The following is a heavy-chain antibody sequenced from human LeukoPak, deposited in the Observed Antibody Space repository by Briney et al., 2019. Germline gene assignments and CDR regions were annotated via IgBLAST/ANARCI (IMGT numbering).Heavy chain of an antibody. D-gene: IGHD3-22*01. CDR2: ISPDGAYI. CDR1: GFTFTSTV. J-gene: IGHJ5*02. V-gene: IGHV3-23*01. Sequence: GGSLRLSCAASGFTFTSTVMTWVRQAPGKGLEWVSTISPDGAYIYYADSLRGRFTMSRDNSKNTLYLQMNSLRVEDTAIYYCAKEAQQTGRIPRNYYDSSGYYFSWGQGPLVTVSS. CDR3: AKEAQQTGRIPRNYYDSSGYYFS.